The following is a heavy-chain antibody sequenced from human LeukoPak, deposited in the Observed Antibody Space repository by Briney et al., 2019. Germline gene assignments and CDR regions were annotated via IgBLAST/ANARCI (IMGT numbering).Heavy chain of an antibody. D-gene: IGHD1-26*01. Sequence: GGSLRLSCEASGFIFTAFSLNWVRQAPGKGLEWISYISSTSNTIRYADSVKGRFTISRDNARNSLYLQMNSLRAEDTAVYYCARLKYGSPQHWGQGTLVTVSS. V-gene: IGHV3-48*01. CDR3: ARLKYGSPQH. CDR1: GFIFTAFS. CDR2: ISSTSNTI. J-gene: IGHJ1*01.